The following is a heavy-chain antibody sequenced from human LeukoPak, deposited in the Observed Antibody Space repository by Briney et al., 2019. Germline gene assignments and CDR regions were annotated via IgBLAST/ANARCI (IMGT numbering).Heavy chain of an antibody. CDR1: GFTLSSSA. J-gene: IGHJ4*02. V-gene: IGHV3-23*01. Sequence: GGSLRLSCAASGFTLSSSAMSWVRQAPGKGLEWVAGIFGSGGSPHYADSVKGRFTISRDNSRNTVYLQINSLRAEDTAVYYCGKTTVGYSSGQKPAWPVDYWGQGTLVTVSS. CDR3: GKTTVGYSSGQKPAWPVDY. D-gene: IGHD5-18*01. CDR2: IFGSGGSP.